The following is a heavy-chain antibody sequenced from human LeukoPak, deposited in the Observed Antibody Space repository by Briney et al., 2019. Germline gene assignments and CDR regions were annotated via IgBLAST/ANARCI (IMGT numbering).Heavy chain of an antibody. V-gene: IGHV3-43*01. CDR2: ISWDGGTT. Sequence: GGSLRLSCAASGFTFVDYTIHWVRQAPGKGLEWLSLISWDGGTTYYADSVKGRFTISRDNSKNSLYLQMNSLRTEDTALYYCAKDIGGDGYNAFDYWGQGTLVTVSS. CDR1: GFTFVDYT. D-gene: IGHD5-24*01. J-gene: IGHJ4*02. CDR3: AKDIGGDGYNAFDY.